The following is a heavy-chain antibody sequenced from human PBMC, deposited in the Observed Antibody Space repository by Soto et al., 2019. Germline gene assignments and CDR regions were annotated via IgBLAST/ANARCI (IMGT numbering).Heavy chain of an antibody. CDR2: MNPNSGNT. Sequence: QVQLVQSGAEVKKPGASVKVSCKASGYTFTSYDINWVRQATGQGLEWMGWMNPNSGNTGYAQKFQGRVTMTRNTSISRAYVELCSLRSEDTAVYYCAREYAFWGGYWFDPCGQGALVTVSS. D-gene: IGHD3-3*01. CDR1: GYTFTSYD. J-gene: IGHJ5*02. V-gene: IGHV1-8*01. CDR3: AREYAFWGGYWFDP.